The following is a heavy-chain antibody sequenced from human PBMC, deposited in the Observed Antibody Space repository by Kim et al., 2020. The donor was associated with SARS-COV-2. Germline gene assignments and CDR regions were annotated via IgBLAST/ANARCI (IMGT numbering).Heavy chain of an antibody. CDR2: ISSSSSYT. D-gene: IGHD6-13*01. CDR3: ASMGFIESSSWPEGLFY. CDR1: GFTFSDYY. V-gene: IGHV3-11*03. J-gene: IGHJ4*02. Sequence: GGSLRLSCAASGFTFSDYYMSWIRQAPGKGLEWVSYISSSSSYTNYADSVKGRFTISRDNAKNSLYLQMNSLRAEDTAVYYCASMGFIESSSWPEGLFYWGQGTLVTVSS.